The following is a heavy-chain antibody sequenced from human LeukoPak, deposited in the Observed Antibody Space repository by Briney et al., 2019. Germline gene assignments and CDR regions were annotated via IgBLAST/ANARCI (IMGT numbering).Heavy chain of an antibody. J-gene: IGHJ4*02. CDR1: GFIFTNYF. V-gene: IGHV3-7*03. CDR2: IKHDGSEK. D-gene: IGHD3-3*01. CDR3: ARDQYDTWSRRGNFDS. Sequence: TGGSLRLSCAASGFIFTNYFMSWVRQAPGKGLEWVASIKHDGSEKYYVDSVRGRFTISRDNTKNSLYLQMNSLRAEDTAVFYCARDQYDTWSRRGNFDSWGQGTLVIVSS.